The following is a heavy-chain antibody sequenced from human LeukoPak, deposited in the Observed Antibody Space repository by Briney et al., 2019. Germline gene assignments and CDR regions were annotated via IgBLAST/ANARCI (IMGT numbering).Heavy chain of an antibody. CDR2: IYYSGST. J-gene: IGHJ3*02. Sequence: SETLSLTCTVSGGSISSYYWSWIRQPPGKGLEWIGYIYYSGSTNYNPSLKSRVTISVDTSKNQFSLKLSSVTAADTAVYYCARSSGWYDAFDIWGQGTMVAVSS. D-gene: IGHD6-19*01. CDR3: ARSSGWYDAFDI. CDR1: GGSISSYY. V-gene: IGHV4-59*01.